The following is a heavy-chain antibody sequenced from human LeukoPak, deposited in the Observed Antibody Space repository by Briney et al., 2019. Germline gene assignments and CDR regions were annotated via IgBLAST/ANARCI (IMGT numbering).Heavy chain of an antibody. D-gene: IGHD6-13*01. CDR1: GFTFSSYG. CDR2: IRYDGSNK. V-gene: IGHV3-30*02. J-gene: IGHJ4*02. CDR3: AKDPRDIAAASDY. Sequence: GGSLRLSCAASGFTFSSYGMHWVRQAPGKGLEWVAFIRYDGSNKYYADSVKGRFTISRDNSKNTLYLQMNSLRAEDTAVYYCAKDPRDIAAASDYWGQGTLVTVSS.